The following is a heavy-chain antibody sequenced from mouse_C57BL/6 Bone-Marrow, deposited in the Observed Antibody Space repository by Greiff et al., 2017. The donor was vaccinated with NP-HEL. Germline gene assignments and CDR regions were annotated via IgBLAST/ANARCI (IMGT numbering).Heavy chain of an antibody. J-gene: IGHJ3*01. V-gene: IGHV1-52*01. Sequence: QVQLQQPGAELVRPGSSVKLSCKASGYTFTSYWMHWVKQRPIQGLEWIGNIDPSDSETHYNQNFKDKATLTVDKSSSTAYLQLSSLTSEDSAVCYCAKEGFDYWGQGTPVTVSA. CDR2: IDPSDSET. CDR3: AKEGFDY. CDR1: GYTFTSYW.